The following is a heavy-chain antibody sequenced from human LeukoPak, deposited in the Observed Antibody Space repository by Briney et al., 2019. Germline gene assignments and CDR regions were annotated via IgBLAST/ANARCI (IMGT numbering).Heavy chain of an antibody. V-gene: IGHV1-2*02. Sequence: ASVKVSCKASGYTFTGYYMHWVRQAPGQGLEWMGWINPNSGGTNYAQKFQGRVTMTRDTSISTAYMELSRLRSDDTAVYYCAREIGFEDYGVYASQVGDAFDIWGQGTMVTVSS. D-gene: IGHD4-17*01. J-gene: IGHJ3*02. CDR2: INPNSGGT. CDR1: GYTFTGYY. CDR3: AREIGFEDYGVYASQVGDAFDI.